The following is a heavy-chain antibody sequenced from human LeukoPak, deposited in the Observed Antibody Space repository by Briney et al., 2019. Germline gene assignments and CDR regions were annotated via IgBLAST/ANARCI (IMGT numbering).Heavy chain of an antibody. CDR3: ARDLDYGDYDAGFDP. V-gene: IGHV1-2*02. D-gene: IGHD4-17*01. CDR1: GYTFTGYY. CDR2: INPNSGGT. J-gene: IGHJ5*02. Sequence: ASVEVSCKASGYTFTGYYMHWVRQAPGQGLEWMGWINPNSGGTNYAQKFQGRVTMTRDTSISTAYMELSRLRSDDTAVYYCARDLDYGDYDAGFDPWGQGTLVTVSS.